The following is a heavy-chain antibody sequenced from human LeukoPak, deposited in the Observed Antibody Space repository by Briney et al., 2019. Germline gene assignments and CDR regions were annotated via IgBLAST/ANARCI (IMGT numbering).Heavy chain of an antibody. CDR3: ARDFWGAYRVDFYGY. V-gene: IGHV3-7*01. J-gene: IGHJ4*02. CDR2: IKQDGSET. CDR1: GFTFSNYW. D-gene: IGHD3-3*01. Sequence: SGGSLRLSCAASGFTFSNYWMSWVRRAPGKGLEWVANIKQDGSETYYVDSVRGRFTISRDNARNSLYLQMNSLRADDTAIYYCARDFWGAYRVDFYGYWGQGAQVTVSS.